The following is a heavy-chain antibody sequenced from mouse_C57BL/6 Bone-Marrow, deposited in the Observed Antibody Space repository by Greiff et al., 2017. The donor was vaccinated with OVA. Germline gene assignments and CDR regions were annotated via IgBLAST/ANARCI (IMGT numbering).Heavy chain of an antibody. D-gene: IGHD2-2*01. V-gene: IGHV1-81*01. Sequence: QVQLQQSGAELARPGASVKLSCKASGYTFTSYGISWVKQRTGQGLEWIGEIYPRSGNTYYNEKFKGKATLTADKSSSTAYMELRSLTSEDSAVYFCARGMVTTCWYFDVWGTGTTVTVSS. CDR1: GYTFTSYG. J-gene: IGHJ1*03. CDR2: IYPRSGNT. CDR3: ARGMVTTCWYFDV.